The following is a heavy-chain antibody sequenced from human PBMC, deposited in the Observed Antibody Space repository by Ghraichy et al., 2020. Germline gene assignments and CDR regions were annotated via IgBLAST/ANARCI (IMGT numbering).Heavy chain of an antibody. Sequence: LSLTCAASGFTLSDHYMDWVRQAPGKGLEWVGRTRNKANSYTTEYAASVKGRFTISRDDSKNSLYLQMNSLKTEDMAVYYCARDKSSVGAFDIWGRGTMVTVSS. CDR1: GFTLSDHY. CDR2: TRNKANSYTT. D-gene: IGHD3-22*01. CDR3: ARDKSSVGAFDI. J-gene: IGHJ3*02. V-gene: IGHV3-72*01.